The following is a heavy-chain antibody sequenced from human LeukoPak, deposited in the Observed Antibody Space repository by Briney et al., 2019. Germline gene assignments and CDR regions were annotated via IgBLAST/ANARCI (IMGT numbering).Heavy chain of an antibody. J-gene: IGHJ4*02. CDR3: AKQSYARSLGE. CDR2: TNSGGSTT. D-gene: IGHD2-8*01. CDR1: GFPFSDFS. V-gene: IGHV3-23*01. Sequence: PGGSLRLSCATSGFPFSDFSMTWVRQAPGKGLEWISTTNSGGSTTDYAESVKGRFTISRDNSKNTLYLQMRSLRVADPAIYYCAKQSYARSLGEGGPGTLVTVSS.